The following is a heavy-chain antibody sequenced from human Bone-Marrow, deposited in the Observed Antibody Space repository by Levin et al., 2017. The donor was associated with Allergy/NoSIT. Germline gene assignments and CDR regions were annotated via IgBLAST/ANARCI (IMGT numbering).Heavy chain of an antibody. CDR3: ASWAMFYYDGSDFDYFYDGMDV. CDR1: GLSFSNYD. CDR2: ISGGSSRI. J-gene: IGHJ6*02. V-gene: IGHV3-21*06. Sequence: PGGSLRLSCAASGLSFSNYDMNWVRQAPGKGLEWVSSISGGSSRIYYADSVKGRFTISRDNAKNSLYLQMNSLRVEDTAVYFCASWAMFYYDGSDFDYFYDGMDVWGQGTTVTVSS. D-gene: IGHD3-16*01.